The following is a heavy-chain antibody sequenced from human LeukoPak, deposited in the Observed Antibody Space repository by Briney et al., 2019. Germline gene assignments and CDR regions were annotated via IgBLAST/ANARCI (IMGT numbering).Heavy chain of an antibody. J-gene: IGHJ6*03. CDR1: GFTFRGYG. V-gene: IGHV3-33*06. Sequence: GGSLRLSCVASGFTFRGYGMHWVRQAPGKGLEWLSLLWYDGSNEYYADSVKGRFTISRDNSKNMLYLQMNSLRAEDTAVYFCAKGMTTGPRSVYHYMDVWGKGTTVTVSS. CDR3: AKGMTTGPRSVYHYMDV. D-gene: IGHD4-17*01. CDR2: LWYDGSNE.